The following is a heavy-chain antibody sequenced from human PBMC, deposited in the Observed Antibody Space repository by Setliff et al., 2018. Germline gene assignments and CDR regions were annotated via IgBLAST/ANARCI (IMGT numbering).Heavy chain of an antibody. Sequence: SETLSLTCAVSGYSISSGYYWGWIRQPPGKGLEWIGSIYHSGSTYYNPSLKSRVTISVDTSKNQFSLKLSSVTAADTAAYYCAREAPYWSGYSDYWGQGTLVTVSS. CDR3: AREAPYWSGYSDY. V-gene: IGHV4-38-2*02. CDR2: IYHSGST. J-gene: IGHJ4*02. D-gene: IGHD3-3*01. CDR1: GYSISSGYY.